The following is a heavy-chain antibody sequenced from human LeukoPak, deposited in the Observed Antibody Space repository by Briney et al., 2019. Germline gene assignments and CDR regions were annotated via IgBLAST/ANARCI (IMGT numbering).Heavy chain of an antibody. CDR2: IYYSGST. CDR1: GGSISSYY. D-gene: IGHD6-19*01. J-gene: IGHJ4*02. CDR3: ARGQYSSGSLSFDY. Sequence: PSETLSLTCTVSGGSISSYYWSWIRQPPGKGLEWIGYIYYSGSTNYNPSLKSRVTISVDTSKNQFSLKLSSVTAADTAVYYCARGQYSSGSLSFDYWGQGTLVTVSS. V-gene: IGHV4-59*08.